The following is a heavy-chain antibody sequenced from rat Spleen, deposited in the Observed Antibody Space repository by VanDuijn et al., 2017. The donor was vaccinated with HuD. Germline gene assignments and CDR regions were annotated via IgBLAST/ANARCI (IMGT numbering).Heavy chain of an antibody. Sequence: EVQLVESDGGLVQPGRSLKLSCAASGFTFSDYYMAWVRQAPKKGLEWVASISTGGGNTYYRDSVKGRFTISRDNAKSTLYLQMDSLRSEDTATYYCTTDNNYFGYWGQGVMVTVSS. D-gene: IGHD1-10*01. CDR2: ISTGGGNT. CDR1: GFTFSDYY. J-gene: IGHJ2*01. CDR3: TTDNNYFGY. V-gene: IGHV5-27*01.